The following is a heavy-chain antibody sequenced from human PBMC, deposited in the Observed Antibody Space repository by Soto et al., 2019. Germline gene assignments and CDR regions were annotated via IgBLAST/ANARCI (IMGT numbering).Heavy chain of an antibody. Sequence: GGSLRLSCAASGFTFTTTWLHWVRQAPGMGLVWVSHINNDGGVTTYADSVKGRFTISRDNAKNTVYLQMNSLRAEDTAVYYCTTDGSFTQHVWGQGIMVTVSS. V-gene: IGHV3-74*03. CDR3: TTDGSFTQHV. J-gene: IGHJ3*01. CDR1: GFTFTTTW. CDR2: INNDGGVT. D-gene: IGHD1-1*01.